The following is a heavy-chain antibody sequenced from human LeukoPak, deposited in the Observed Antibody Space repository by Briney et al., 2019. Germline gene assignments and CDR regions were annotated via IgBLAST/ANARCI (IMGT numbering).Heavy chain of an antibody. CDR2: IIPVLGIA. CDR3: ARDFIAVAGQGY. V-gene: IGHV1-69*04. D-gene: IGHD6-19*01. Sequence: SVKVSCKASGGTFSSYTISWVRQAPGQGLEWMGRIIPVLGIANYAQKLQGRVTMTTDTSTSTAYMELRSLRSDDTAVYYCARDFIAVAGQGYWGQGTLVTVSS. J-gene: IGHJ4*02. CDR1: GGTFSSYT.